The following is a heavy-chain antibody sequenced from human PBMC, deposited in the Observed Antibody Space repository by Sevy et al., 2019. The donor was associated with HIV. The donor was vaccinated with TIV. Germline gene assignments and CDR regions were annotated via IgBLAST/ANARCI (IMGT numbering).Heavy chain of an antibody. Sequence: GGSLRLSCEASGFSFSRYGMHWVRQVAGKGLEWVAVISIDGDNKYYSDSVRGRFTISRDNSENTMHLQMNNLSLDDTAVYYCAKGLSSIYPYSMDVWGQGTTVTVSS. D-gene: IGHD3-16*01. CDR1: GFSFSRYG. CDR3: AKGLSSIYPYSMDV. V-gene: IGHV3-30*18. CDR2: ISIDGDNK. J-gene: IGHJ6*02.